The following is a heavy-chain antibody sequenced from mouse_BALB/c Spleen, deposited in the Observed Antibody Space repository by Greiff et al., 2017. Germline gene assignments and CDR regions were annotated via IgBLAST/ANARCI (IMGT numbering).Heavy chain of an antibody. CDR3: ARGTTVVGDAMDY. CDR1: GYTFTSYW. CDR2: INPSNGRT. Sequence: QVQLQQSGDDLVKPGASVKLSCKASGYTFTSYWMHWVKQRPGQGLEWIGEINPSNGRTNYNEKFKSKATLTVDKSSSTAYMQLSSLTSEDSAVYYCARGTTVVGDAMDYWGQGTSVTVSS. D-gene: IGHD1-1*01. V-gene: IGHV1S81*02. J-gene: IGHJ4*01.